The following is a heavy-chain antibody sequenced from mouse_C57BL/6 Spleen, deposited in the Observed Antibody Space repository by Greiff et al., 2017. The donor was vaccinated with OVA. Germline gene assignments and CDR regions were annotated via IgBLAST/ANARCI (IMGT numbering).Heavy chain of an antibody. D-gene: IGHD1-1*01. J-gene: IGHJ3*01. V-gene: IGHV5-17*01. Sequence: EVKVEESGGGLVKPGGSLKLSCAASGFTFSDYGMHWVRQAPEKGLEWVAYISSGSSTIYYADTVQGRFTISRDNAKNTLFLQMTSLRSEDTAMYYCARPGTTVPFAYWGQGTLVTVSA. CDR1: GFTFSDYG. CDR3: ARPGTTVPFAY. CDR2: ISSGSSTI.